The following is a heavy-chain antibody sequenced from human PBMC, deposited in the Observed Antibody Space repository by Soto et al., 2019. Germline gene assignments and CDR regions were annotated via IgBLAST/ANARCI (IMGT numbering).Heavy chain of an antibody. J-gene: IGHJ4*02. V-gene: IGHV3-23*01. CDR3: AKFFVETGSNSGWPWSFHY. Sequence: EVQLLESGGGLVQPGRSLRLSCAASGFTFSNYAMSWVRQAPGQGLDWVSAISGSGGTTYYADSVKGRFTISRDNSKNTLVLQRNSLRAEDAAVYYCAKFFVETGSNSGWPWSFHYWGQGTLVTVSS. CDR1: GFTFSNYA. D-gene: IGHD6-25*01. CDR2: ISGSGGTT.